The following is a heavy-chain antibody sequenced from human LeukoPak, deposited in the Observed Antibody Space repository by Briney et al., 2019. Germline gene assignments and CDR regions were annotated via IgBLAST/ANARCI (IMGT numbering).Heavy chain of an antibody. Sequence: SETLSLTCTVSGYSISSGYYWGWIRQPPGKGLEWIGSIYHSGSTYYNPSLKSRVTISVDTSKNQFSLKLSSVTAADTAVYYCARDGMTTVTTGSDPWGQGTLVTVSS. J-gene: IGHJ5*02. CDR2: IYHSGST. D-gene: IGHD4-17*01. CDR1: GYSISSGYY. CDR3: ARDGMTTVTTGSDP. V-gene: IGHV4-38-2*02.